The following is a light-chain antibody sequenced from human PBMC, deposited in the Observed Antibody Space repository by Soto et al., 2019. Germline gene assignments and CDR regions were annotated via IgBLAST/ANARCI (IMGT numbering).Light chain of an antibody. CDR3: SSYTSSSTLFYV. CDR1: SSDVGGYNY. V-gene: IGLV2-14*01. J-gene: IGLJ1*01. CDR2: DVS. Sequence: QSALTQPASVSGSPGQSITISCTGTSSDVGGYNYVSWYQQHPGKAPKLMIYDVSNQPSGVSNRFSGSKSGNTASLTISGLQAEDEADYYCSSYTSSSTLFYVFGTGTKLTVL.